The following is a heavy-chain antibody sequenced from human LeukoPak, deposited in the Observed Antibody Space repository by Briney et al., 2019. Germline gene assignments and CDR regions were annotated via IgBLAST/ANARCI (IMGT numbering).Heavy chain of an antibody. CDR3: ASLPPREFDY. CDR1: GFTFSSYW. V-gene: IGHV3-74*01. J-gene: IGHJ4*02. Sequence: PGGSLRLSCAGSGFTFSSYWMHWVRQAPGKGLVWVSRINSDGRSTSYADSVKGRFTISRDNSKNTLYLQMNSLRAEDTAVYYCASLPPREFDYWGQGTLVTVSS. CDR2: INSDGRST.